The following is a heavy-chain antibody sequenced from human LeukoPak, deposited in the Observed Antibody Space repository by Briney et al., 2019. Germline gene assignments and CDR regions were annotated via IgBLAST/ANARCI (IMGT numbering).Heavy chain of an antibody. D-gene: IGHD3-3*01. CDR3: ARRETHHSYYDFWSGYYKDYYYGMDV. CDR1: GGSFSGYY. Sequence: SETLSLTCAVYGGSFSGYYWSWIRQPPGKGLEWIGEINHSGSTNYNPSLKSRVTISVDTSKNQLSLKLSSVTAADTAVYYCARRETHHSYYDFWSGYYKDYYYGMDVWGQGTTVTVSS. CDR2: INHSGST. J-gene: IGHJ6*02. V-gene: IGHV4-34*01.